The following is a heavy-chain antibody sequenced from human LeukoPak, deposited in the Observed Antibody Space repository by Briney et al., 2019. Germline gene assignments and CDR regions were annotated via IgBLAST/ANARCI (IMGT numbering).Heavy chain of an antibody. CDR1: GDSISTSY. J-gene: IGHJ4*02. D-gene: IGHD1-26*01. Sequence: PSETLSLTCSFSGDSISTSYWSWIRQSPGKGLEWIGHIYSSGNTDYNSSLKSRVTISVDTSKSQFSLRLSSVTATDTAVYYCARLRWQLVGPYFDYWGQGILVTVSS. CDR2: IYSSGNT. CDR3: ARLRWQLVGPYFDY. V-gene: IGHV4-59*01.